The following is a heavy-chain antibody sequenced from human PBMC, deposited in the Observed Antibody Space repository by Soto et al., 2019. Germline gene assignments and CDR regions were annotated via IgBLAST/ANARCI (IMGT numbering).Heavy chain of an antibody. V-gene: IGHV3-23*01. CDR2: ISGSGIST. CDR3: VKPPVITASYYYYDMDV. Sequence: EAQLLESGGGLVQPGGSLRLSCAASGFTFSTYPMSWVRQAPGKGLEWVSGISGSGISTYYTDSVKDRFTISRDNSKNTVFLQMNSLRDEDTAVYYCVKPPVITASYYYYDMDVWGQGTTVTVSS. J-gene: IGHJ6*02. CDR1: GFTFSTYP. D-gene: IGHD4-4*01.